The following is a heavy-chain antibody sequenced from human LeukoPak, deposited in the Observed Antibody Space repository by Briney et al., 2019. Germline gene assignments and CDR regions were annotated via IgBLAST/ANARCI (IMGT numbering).Heavy chain of an antibody. CDR1: GFTSSNAW. D-gene: IGHD6-13*01. Sequence: GGSLRLSCAASGFTSSNAWMSWVRQAPGKGLEWVGRIKSKTDGGTTDYAAPVKGRFTISRDDSKNTLYLQMNSLKTEDTAVYYCTTGDSSSWYSGPIDYWGQGTLVTVSS. CDR3: TTGDSSSWYSGPIDY. V-gene: IGHV3-15*01. J-gene: IGHJ4*02. CDR2: IKSKTDGGTT.